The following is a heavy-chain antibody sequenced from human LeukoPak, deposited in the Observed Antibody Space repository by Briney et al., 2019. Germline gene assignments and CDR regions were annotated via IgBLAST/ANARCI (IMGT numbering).Heavy chain of an antibody. CDR3: ARDRPSGWYLQYYFNY. D-gene: IGHD6-19*01. Sequence: GGSLRLSCVVSGFTFSNYWMSWVHQAPGKGLEWVANIKPDGSEKNYVDSVKGRFTISRDNAKNSLYLQMNSLRAEDTAVYYCARDRPSGWYLQYYFNYWGQGNLVTVPS. V-gene: IGHV3-7*04. CDR2: IKPDGSEK. J-gene: IGHJ4*02. CDR1: GFTFSNYW.